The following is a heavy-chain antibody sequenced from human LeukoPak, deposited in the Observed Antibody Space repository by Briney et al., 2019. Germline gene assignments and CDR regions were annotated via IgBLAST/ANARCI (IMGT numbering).Heavy chain of an antibody. D-gene: IGHD3-22*01. V-gene: IGHV4-34*01. CDR1: GESSFSSYY. Sequence: SETLSLTCAVYGESSFSSYYWSWIRQTPGGALEWIGEINHSGYTNYNPSLKSRVTLSIDTSKNQFSLRLNSVAAADTAVYYCSRQVVGNGYWGQGTLVTVSS. CDR2: INHSGYT. J-gene: IGHJ4*02. CDR3: SRQVVGNGY.